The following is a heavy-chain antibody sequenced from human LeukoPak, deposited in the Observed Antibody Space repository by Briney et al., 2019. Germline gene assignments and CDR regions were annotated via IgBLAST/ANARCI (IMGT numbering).Heavy chain of an antibody. D-gene: IGHD2-15*01. CDR3: AKDRGYCSGGSCLFDY. CDR1: GFTFSSYG. Sequence: GGTLRLSCAASGFTFSSYGMSWVRQAPRKGLEWVSAISGSGGSTYYADSVKGRFTISRDNSKNTLYPQMNSLRAEDTAVYYCAKDRGYCSGGSCLFDYWGQGTLVTVSS. J-gene: IGHJ4*02. V-gene: IGHV3-23*01. CDR2: ISGSGGST.